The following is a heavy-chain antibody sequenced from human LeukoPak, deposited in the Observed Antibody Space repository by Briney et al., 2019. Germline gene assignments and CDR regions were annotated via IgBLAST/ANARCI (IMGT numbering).Heavy chain of an antibody. D-gene: IGHD1-26*01. Sequence: GGSLRLSCAATGFTFKDHGMHWVRQPPGKGLEWVSGINWKGGGTDYADSVKGRFTISRDNAKNSLYLQMTSLRPEDTALYYCAKHLRATNTYIFFGLDVWGQGTTVSVSS. V-gene: IGHV3-9*01. CDR3: AKHLRATNTYIFFGLDV. J-gene: IGHJ6*02. CDR2: INWKGGGT. CDR1: GFTFKDHG.